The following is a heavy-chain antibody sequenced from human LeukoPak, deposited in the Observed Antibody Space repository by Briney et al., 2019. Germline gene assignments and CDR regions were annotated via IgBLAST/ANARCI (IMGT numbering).Heavy chain of an antibody. CDR2: ISGSGGST. D-gene: IGHD1-7*01. V-gene: IGHV3-23*01. Sequence: AGGSLRLSCAASGFTFSSYAMSWVRQAPGKGLEWVPAISGSGGSTYYADSVKGRFTISRDNSKNTLYLQMNSLRAEDTAVYYCAKSGLELRFIIHFDYWGQGTLVTVSS. J-gene: IGHJ4*02. CDR1: GFTFSSYA. CDR3: AKSGLELRFIIHFDY.